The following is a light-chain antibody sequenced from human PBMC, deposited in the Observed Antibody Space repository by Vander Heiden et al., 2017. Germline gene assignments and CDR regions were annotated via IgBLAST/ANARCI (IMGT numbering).Light chain of an antibody. J-gene: IGKJ1*01. CDR2: GPS. Sequence: EVVLTQSPGTLSLSPGERATLSCRASQSVSSSYLAWYQQKPGQAPRLLIYGPSNRATGTPDRFRGSGLGTDFTLSIRRLEPEDFAVYYCQKGGDSTGTFGQGTKVEIK. V-gene: IGKV3-20*01. CDR1: QSVSSSY. CDR3: QKGGDSTGT.